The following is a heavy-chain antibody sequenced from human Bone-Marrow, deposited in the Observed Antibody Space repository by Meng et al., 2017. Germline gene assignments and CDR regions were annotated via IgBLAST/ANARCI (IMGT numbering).Heavy chain of an antibody. J-gene: IGHJ4*02. CDR3: ARDRSGYSLFDY. CDR2: IYYSGST. V-gene: IGHV4-4*02. D-gene: IGHD5-18*01. Sequence: QVQLQESGPGLVKPSGTLSLTCAVSGVSITSGNWWNWVRQSPGKGLEWIGYIYYSGSTYYNSSLKSRVTLSVDTSMNQFSLKLTSVTAADTAVYYCARDRSGYSLFDYWGQGTLVTVSS. CDR1: GVSITSGNW.